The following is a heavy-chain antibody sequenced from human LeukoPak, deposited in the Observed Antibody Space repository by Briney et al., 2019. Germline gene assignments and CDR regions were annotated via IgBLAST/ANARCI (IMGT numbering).Heavy chain of an antibody. D-gene: IGHD2-8*02. CDR1: GFTFSSYG. Sequence: GGSLRLSCAASGFTFSSYGMHWVRQAPGKGLEWVAFIRYDGSNKYYANSVKGRFTISRDNSKNTLYLQMNSLRAEDTAVYYCAKDGGTGTFPLEASYYFDYWGQGTLVTVSS. CDR2: IRYDGSNK. CDR3: AKDGGTGTFPLEASYYFDY. J-gene: IGHJ4*02. V-gene: IGHV3-30*02.